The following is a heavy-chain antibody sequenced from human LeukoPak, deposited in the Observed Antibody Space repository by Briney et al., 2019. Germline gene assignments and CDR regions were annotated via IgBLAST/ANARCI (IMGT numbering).Heavy chain of an antibody. CDR1: GYTFSTYA. CDR3: ARDSVRGGIYYGMDV. D-gene: IGHD3-10*01. V-gene: IGHV1-18*01. CDR2: VSAYNGYT. J-gene: IGHJ6*02. Sequence: ASVKVSCKASGYTFSTYAISWVRQAPGQGLEWMGWVSAYNGYTHYAQNLQGRLTMTTDTSTSTAYMELRSLRSDDTAVYYCARDSVRGGIYYGMDVWGQGTTVTVSS.